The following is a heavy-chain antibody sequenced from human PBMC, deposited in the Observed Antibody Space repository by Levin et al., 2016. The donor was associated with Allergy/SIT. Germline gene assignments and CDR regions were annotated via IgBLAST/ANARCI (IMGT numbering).Heavy chain of an antibody. CDR3: ARGGVSVVYRRWFHP. CDR1: GYTFTDYI. CDR2: VSPYSGDT. V-gene: IGHV1-2*02. D-gene: IGHD2-15*01. Sequence: ASVKVSCKASGYTFTDYIITWMRQAPGQGLEWMGWVSPYSGDTNYAQKFQGRVTMTRDTSVSVAYMDLSRLTSDDTAVYYCARGGVSVVYRRWFHPWGQGTLVTVSS. J-gene: IGHJ5*02.